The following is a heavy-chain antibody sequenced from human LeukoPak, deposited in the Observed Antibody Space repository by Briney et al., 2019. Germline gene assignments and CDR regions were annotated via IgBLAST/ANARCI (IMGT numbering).Heavy chain of an antibody. Sequence: GGSLRLSCSASGFTFSSNWMTWVRQAPGKGLEWVANIKQDGSEKYYVDSVKGRFTISRDNAKNSLYLQMNSLRAEDTAGYYCARESSSVGATNYWGQGTLVTVSS. CDR3: ARESSSVGATNY. D-gene: IGHD1-26*01. V-gene: IGHV3-7*01. CDR2: IKQDGSEK. J-gene: IGHJ4*02. CDR1: GFTFSSNW.